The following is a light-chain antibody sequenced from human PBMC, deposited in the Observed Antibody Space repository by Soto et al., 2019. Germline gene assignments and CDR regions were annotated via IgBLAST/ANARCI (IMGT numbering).Light chain of an antibody. CDR1: QSVSSK. Sequence: EIVMTQSPATLSVSPGEAATLSCRASQSVSSKLAWYQQKPGQAPRLLIYVASSRATGIPDSFSGSGSGTDFTLTIRRLEPEDFAVYYCKQYGSSPTFGGGTKVDIK. CDR2: VAS. J-gene: IGKJ4*01. V-gene: IGKV3-20*01. CDR3: KQYGSSPT.